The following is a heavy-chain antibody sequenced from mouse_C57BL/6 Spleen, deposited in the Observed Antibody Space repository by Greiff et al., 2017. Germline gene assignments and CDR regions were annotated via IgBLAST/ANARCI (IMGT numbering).Heavy chain of an antibody. D-gene: IGHD3-2*01. Sequence: VQLQQSGAELVKPGASVKISCKASGYAFSSYWMNWVKQRPGKGLEWIGQIYPGDGDTNYNGKFKGKATLTADKSSSTAYMQLSSLTSEDSAVYFCARRALRQGWFAYWGQGTLVTVSA. CDR2: IYPGDGDT. CDR1: GYAFSSYW. V-gene: IGHV1-80*01. J-gene: IGHJ3*01. CDR3: ARRALRQGWFAY.